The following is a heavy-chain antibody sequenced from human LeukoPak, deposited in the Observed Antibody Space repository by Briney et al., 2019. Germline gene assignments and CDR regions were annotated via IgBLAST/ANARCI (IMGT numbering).Heavy chain of an antibody. D-gene: IGHD4/OR15-4a*01. V-gene: IGHV4-59*01. CDR2: ISYIGST. CDR1: DDSFSSDY. Sequence: TSSETLSLTCAVSDDSFSSDYWTWIRQPPGKGLEWIGYISYIGSTNYNPSLKSRVTISIDASKNQFSLKLSSVTAADTAVYYCAREDPRTKVPEGMDVWGQGTTVTVSS. J-gene: IGHJ6*02. CDR3: AREDPRTKVPEGMDV.